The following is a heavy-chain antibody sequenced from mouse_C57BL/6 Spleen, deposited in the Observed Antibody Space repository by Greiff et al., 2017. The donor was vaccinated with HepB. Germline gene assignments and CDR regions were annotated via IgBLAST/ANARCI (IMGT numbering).Heavy chain of an antibody. CDR1: GYNFTSYW. D-gene: IGHD1-1*01. Sequence: VQLQQPGAELVKPGASVKVSCKASGYNFTSYWMHWVKQRPGQGLEWIGRIHPSDSDTNYNQKFKGKATLTVDKSSSTAYMQLSSLTSEDSAVYYWAIENYYYGSSPYWYFDDCGTGTTVTVSS. CDR3: AIENYYYGSSPYWYFDD. V-gene: IGHV1-74*01. CDR2: IHPSDSDT. J-gene: IGHJ1*03.